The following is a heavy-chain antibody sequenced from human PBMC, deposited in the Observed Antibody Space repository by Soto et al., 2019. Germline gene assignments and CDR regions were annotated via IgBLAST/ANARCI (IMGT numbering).Heavy chain of an antibody. Sequence: PSETLSLTCTVSGGSISSGGYYWSWIRQHPGKGLEWIGYIYYSGSTYYNPSLKSRVTISVDTSKNQFSLKLSSVTAADTAVYYCARDQGTGGAFDIWGQGTMVTVSS. CDR3: ARDQGTGGAFDI. D-gene: IGHD2-15*01. CDR1: GGSISSGGYY. CDR2: IYYSGST. V-gene: IGHV4-31*03. J-gene: IGHJ3*02.